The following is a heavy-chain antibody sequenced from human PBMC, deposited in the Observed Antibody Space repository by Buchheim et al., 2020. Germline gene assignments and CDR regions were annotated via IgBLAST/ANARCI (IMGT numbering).Heavy chain of an antibody. J-gene: IGHJ6*02. CDR1: GFTFSSYA. CDR3: ARTDYGGNSLYYYYYGMDV. D-gene: IGHD4-23*01. Sequence: QVQLVESGGGVVQPGRSLRLSCAASGFTFSSYAMHWVRQAPGKGLEWVAVISYDGSNKYYADSVKGRFTISRDNSKNTLYLQMNSLRAEDTAVYYCARTDYGGNSLYYYYYGMDVWGQGTT. CDR2: ISYDGSNK. V-gene: IGHV3-30-3*01.